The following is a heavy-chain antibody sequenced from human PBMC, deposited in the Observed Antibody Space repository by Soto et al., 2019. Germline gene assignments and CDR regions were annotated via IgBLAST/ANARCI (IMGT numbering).Heavy chain of an antibody. V-gene: IGHV1-69*02. Sequence: QVQLVQSGPEVKMTGSSVKVSCKASGDTFNSYTINWVRQAPEQGLQWMGSTIPILAMSNYALKFQGRVTITADKSTTTAYMALSRLRSDDTAVYYCAASYGSGSRAFDYWGQGTLVTVSS. CDR2: TIPILAMS. CDR1: GDTFNSYT. CDR3: AASYGSGSRAFDY. J-gene: IGHJ4*02. D-gene: IGHD3-10*01.